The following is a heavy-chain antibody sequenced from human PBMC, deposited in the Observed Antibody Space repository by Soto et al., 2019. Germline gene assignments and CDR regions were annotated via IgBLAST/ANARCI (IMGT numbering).Heavy chain of an antibody. CDR1: GYTFTSYY. CDR2: INPSGGST. Sequence: ASVKVSCKAFGYTFTSYYLHWVRQAPGQGLEWMGIINPSGGSTNYAQKFQGRVSMTWDTSLKTAYMELSSLMSEDTAVYYCARPPGYISDWYYFDLWGQGTQVTVSS. CDR3: ARPPGYISDWYYFDL. V-gene: IGHV1-46*01. D-gene: IGHD3-9*01. J-gene: IGHJ4*02.